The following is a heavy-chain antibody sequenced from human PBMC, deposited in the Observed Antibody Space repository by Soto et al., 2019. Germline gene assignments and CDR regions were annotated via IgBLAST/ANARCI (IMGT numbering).Heavy chain of an antibody. CDR1: GYSFSTYW. J-gene: IGHJ4*02. CDR2: IYPGDSDT. Sequence: GESLKISCTGSGYSFSTYWIAWVRQMPGKGLEWMGIIYPGDSDTRYSPSFQGQVTISADTSTKTAYLQWSSLKASDTAIYYCARLPQLLWFGTLTSHAYYFNYWGPGTLVTVSS. D-gene: IGHD3-10*01. V-gene: IGHV5-51*01. CDR3: ARLPQLLWFGTLTSHAYYFNY.